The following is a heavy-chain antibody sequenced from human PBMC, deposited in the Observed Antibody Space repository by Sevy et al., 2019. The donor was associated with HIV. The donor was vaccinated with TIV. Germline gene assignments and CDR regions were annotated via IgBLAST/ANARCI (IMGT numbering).Heavy chain of an antibody. D-gene: IGHD2-8*01. Sequence: ASVKVSCKTSGYSFTTYYIHWVRQAPGQGLEWMGIINPGGGTTNYAEKFEGRVTMTRDTSTSTVYMELSSLRSEDTAVYYCARFSGGYAMSPVDYRGQGTLVTVSS. CDR2: INPGGGTT. V-gene: IGHV1-46*01. J-gene: IGHJ4*02. CDR3: ARFSGGYAMSPVDY. CDR1: GYSFTTYY.